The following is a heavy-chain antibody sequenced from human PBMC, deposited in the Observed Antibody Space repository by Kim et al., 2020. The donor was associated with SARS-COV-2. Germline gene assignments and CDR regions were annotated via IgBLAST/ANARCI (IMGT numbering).Heavy chain of an antibody. CDR1: GLPFSIQW. J-gene: IGHJ6*02. D-gene: IGHD4-4*01. V-gene: IGHV3-7*01. CDR3: ASLHYYGMNF. CDR2: INDDGSGR. Sequence: GGSLRLSCATSGLPFSIQWMSWVRQAPGKGLEWVANINDDGSGRYYLDSVEGRFTVSRDNDKHSVYLQMNTRRAEDTAMYYCASLHYYGMNFWGQGTTVIGSS.